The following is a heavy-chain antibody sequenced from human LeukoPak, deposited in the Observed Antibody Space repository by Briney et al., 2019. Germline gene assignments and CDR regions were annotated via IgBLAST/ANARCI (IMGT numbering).Heavy chain of an antibody. CDR3: GRDLDRSGYAREGRFDP. Sequence: ASVKVSCKASGYTLTNYYMHWVRQAPGPGLEWMGIINPSGGSTTYAQNFQGRLTMTRDMSTSTVYMELSSLRSEDTAVYYCGRDLDRSGYAREGRFDPWGQGTLVTVSS. CDR1: GYTLTNYY. J-gene: IGHJ5*02. V-gene: IGHV1-46*01. CDR2: INPSGGST. D-gene: IGHD3-22*01.